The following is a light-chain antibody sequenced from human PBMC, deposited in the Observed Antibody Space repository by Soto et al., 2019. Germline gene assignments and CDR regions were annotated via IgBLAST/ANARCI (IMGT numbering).Light chain of an antibody. J-gene: IGKJ4*01. Sequence: EIVMTQSPATLSVSPGERATLSCRASQTVSGNLAWYQQKPGQAPRLLIYGASTRATGISARFSGSGSGTEFALIISYLQSEDFAVYYCQQYNKSPLTFGGGTKVEIK. CDR1: QTVSGN. V-gene: IGKV3-15*01. CDR3: QQYNKSPLT. CDR2: GAS.